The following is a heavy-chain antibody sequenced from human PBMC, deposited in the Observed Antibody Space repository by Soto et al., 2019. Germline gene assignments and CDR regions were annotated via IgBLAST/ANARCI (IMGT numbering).Heavy chain of an antibody. CDR2: IIPNFGTA. D-gene: IGHD3-22*01. Sequence: QVQLVQSGAEVKKPGSSVKVSCKASGGTFSSYAISWVRQAPGQGLEWMGGIIPNFGTANYAQKFQGRVTITADKSTSTAYMELSSLRSEDTAVYYCAWCGPYYYDSSGYSEGDYWGQGTLVTVSS. J-gene: IGHJ4*02. V-gene: IGHV1-69*06. CDR3: AWCGPYYYDSSGYSEGDY. CDR1: GGTFSSYA.